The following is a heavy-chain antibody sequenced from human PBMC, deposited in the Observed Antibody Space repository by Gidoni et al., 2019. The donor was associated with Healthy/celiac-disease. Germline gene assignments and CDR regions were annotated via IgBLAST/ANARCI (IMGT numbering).Heavy chain of an antibody. CDR3: ARHLVTATDYYYYGMDV. CDR2: IIPIFGTA. Sequence: QVQLVQSGAEVTKPGSSVKVSCKASGGTFSSYAISWVRQAPGQGLEWMGGIIPIFGTANYAQKFQGRVTITADESTSTAYMELSSLRSEDTAVYYCARHLVTATDYYYYGMDVWGQGTTVTVSS. CDR1: GGTFSSYA. V-gene: IGHV1-69*01. D-gene: IGHD2-21*02. J-gene: IGHJ6*02.